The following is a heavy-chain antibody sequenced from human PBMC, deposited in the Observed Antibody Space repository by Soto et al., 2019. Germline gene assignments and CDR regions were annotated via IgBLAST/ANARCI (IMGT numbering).Heavy chain of an antibody. D-gene: IGHD3-22*01. CDR3: ARGGYFDSSNYLAY. CDR1: GYTCTIYG. Sequence: SVKVSCKASGYTCTIYGISCVLQSRGQGLDWMGCISAYNGNTNYAQKLQGRVTMTTDTSTSTAYMELRSLRSDDTAVYYCARGGYFDSSNYLAYWGLGTLVTVSS. V-gene: IGHV1-18*01. CDR2: ISAYNGNT. J-gene: IGHJ4*02.